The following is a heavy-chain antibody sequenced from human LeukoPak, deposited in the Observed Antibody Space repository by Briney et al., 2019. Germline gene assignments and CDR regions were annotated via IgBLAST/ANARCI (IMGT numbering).Heavy chain of an antibody. V-gene: IGHV4-59*01. CDR1: GGSISSYY. Sequence: SETLSLTCTVSGGSISSYYWSWIRQPPGKGLEWIGYIYYSGSTNYNPSLKSRVTISVDTSKNQFSLKLSSVTAADTAVYYCARANPEFGELYGDAFDIWGQGTMVTVSS. D-gene: IGHD3-10*01. CDR3: ARANPEFGELYGDAFDI. J-gene: IGHJ3*02. CDR2: IYYSGST.